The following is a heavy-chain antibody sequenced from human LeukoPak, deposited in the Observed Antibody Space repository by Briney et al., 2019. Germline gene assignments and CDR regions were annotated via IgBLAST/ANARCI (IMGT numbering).Heavy chain of an antibody. V-gene: IGHV3-21*06. CDR1: GFTFSSYS. CDR3: ARAAAAADIPYYLDF. J-gene: IGHJ4*02. CDR2: ISSGGSYI. Sequence: GGSLRLSCAASGFTFSSYSINWVRPAPGKGLEWVSSISSGGSYIYFADSMKGRFTISRDNTQNLVYLQMNSLKAEDTAVYFCARAAAAADIPYYLDFWGQGTLVTVSS. D-gene: IGHD6-25*01.